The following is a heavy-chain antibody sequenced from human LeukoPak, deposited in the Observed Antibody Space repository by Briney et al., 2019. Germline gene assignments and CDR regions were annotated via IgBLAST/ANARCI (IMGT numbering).Heavy chain of an antibody. D-gene: IGHD2-15*01. CDR1: GFTFSSYS. CDR2: ISSSSSTI. V-gene: IGHV3-48*04. Sequence: GGSLRLSCAASGFTFSSYSMNWVRQAPGKGLEWVSYISSSSSTIYYADSVKGRFTISRDNAKNSLYLQMNSLRAEDTAVYYCARERYGRDFDYWGQGTLVTVSS. J-gene: IGHJ4*02. CDR3: ARERYGRDFDY.